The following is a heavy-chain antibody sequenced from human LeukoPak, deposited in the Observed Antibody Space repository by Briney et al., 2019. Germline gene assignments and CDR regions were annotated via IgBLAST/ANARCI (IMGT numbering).Heavy chain of an antibody. V-gene: IGHV5-51*01. CDR3: ASHAGIAAAGTDY. CDR1: GYSFTSYW. Sequence: GEALKISCKGSGYSFTSYWIGWVRQMPGKGLEWMGIIYPSDSDTRYSPSFQGQVTISADKSISTAYLQWSRLNASDTAMYYCASHAGIAAAGTDYWGQGTLVTVSS. D-gene: IGHD6-13*01. CDR2: IYPSDSDT. J-gene: IGHJ4*02.